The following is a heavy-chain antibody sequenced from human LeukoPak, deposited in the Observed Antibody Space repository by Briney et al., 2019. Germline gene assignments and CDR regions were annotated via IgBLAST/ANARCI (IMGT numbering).Heavy chain of an antibody. V-gene: IGHV1-2*02. CDR1: GYTFTGYY. Sequence: ASVKVSCTASGYTFTGYYMHWVRQAPGQGLEWMGWINPNSGGTNYALKFQGRVTMTRDTSISTAYMELSSLRSDDTAVYYCARRTPGGYCSHAGCPFDYWGQGTLVTVSS. J-gene: IGHJ4*02. CDR2: INPNSGGT. CDR3: ARRTPGGYCSHAGCPFDY. D-gene: IGHD2-15*01.